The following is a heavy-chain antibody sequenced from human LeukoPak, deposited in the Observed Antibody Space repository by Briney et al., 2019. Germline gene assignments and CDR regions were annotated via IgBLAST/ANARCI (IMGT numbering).Heavy chain of an antibody. CDR2: INPNSGGT. CDR3: AGNKGYCGSTSCYYYYMDV. V-gene: IGHV1-2*02. Sequence: ASVKVSCKASGYTFTGYYMHWVRQAPGQGLEWMGWINPNSGGTNYAQKFQGRVTMTRDTSISTAYMELSRPRSDDTAVYYCAGNKGYCGSTSCYYYYMDVWGKGTTVTVSS. J-gene: IGHJ6*03. CDR1: GYTFTGYY. D-gene: IGHD2-2*01.